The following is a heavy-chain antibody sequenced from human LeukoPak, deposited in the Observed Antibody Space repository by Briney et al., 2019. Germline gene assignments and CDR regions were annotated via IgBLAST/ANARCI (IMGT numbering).Heavy chain of an antibody. D-gene: IGHD3-3*01. CDR3: AKDRLTIFGVANYYYYYGMDV. CDR2: IWYDGSNK. V-gene: IGHV3-30*02. CDR1: GFTFSSYG. J-gene: IGHJ6*02. Sequence: GGSLRLSCAASGFTFSSYGMDWVRQAPGKGLEWVAVIWYDGSNKYYADSVKGRFTISRDNSKNTLYLQMNSLRAEDTAVYYCAKDRLTIFGVANYYYYYGMDVWGQGTTVTVSS.